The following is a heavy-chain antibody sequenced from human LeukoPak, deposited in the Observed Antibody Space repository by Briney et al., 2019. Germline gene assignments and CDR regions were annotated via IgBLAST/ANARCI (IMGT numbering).Heavy chain of an antibody. CDR3: ARERKGSGWPYNWFDP. CDR1: GGSISSGDYY. J-gene: IGHJ5*02. Sequence: SETLSLTCTVSGGSISSGDYYWSWIRQPPGKGLEWIGYIYYTGSTYYNPSLKSRVSISLDRSSTQFSLKLSSVTAADTAAYYCARERKGSGWPYNWFDPWGQGTLVTVSS. CDR2: IYYTGST. D-gene: IGHD6-19*01. V-gene: IGHV4-30-4*02.